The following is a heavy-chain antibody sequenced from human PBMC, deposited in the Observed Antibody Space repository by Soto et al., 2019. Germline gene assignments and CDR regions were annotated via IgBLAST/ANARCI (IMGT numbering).Heavy chain of an antibody. CDR2: ISPGGSST. Sequence: GGSLRLSCSASGFTFSDYWMHWVRQGPGKGLVWVSRISPGGSSTYFADSVKGRFTISRDNSKNTLYLQMNSLRAEDTAVYYCAKETAYDSSGYYAPFDYWGQGTQVTVSS. CDR1: GFTFSDYW. CDR3: AKETAYDSSGYYAPFDY. V-gene: IGHV3-74*01. D-gene: IGHD3-22*01. J-gene: IGHJ4*02.